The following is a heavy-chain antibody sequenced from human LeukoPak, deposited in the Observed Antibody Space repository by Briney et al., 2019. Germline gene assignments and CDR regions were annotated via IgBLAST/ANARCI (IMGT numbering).Heavy chain of an antibody. CDR3: ARGDSSGYPY. CDR1: GGSFSGYY. J-gene: IGHJ4*02. V-gene: IGHV4-34*01. D-gene: IGHD3-22*01. Sequence: SETLSLTCAVYGGSFSGYYWSWIRQPPGRGLEWIGEINHSGSTSYNPSLKSRVTISVDTSKNQFSLKLSSVTAADTAVYYCARGDSSGYPYWGQGTLVTVSS. CDR2: INHSGST.